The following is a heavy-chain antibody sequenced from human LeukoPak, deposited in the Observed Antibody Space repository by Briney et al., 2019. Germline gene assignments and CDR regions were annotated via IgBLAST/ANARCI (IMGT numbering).Heavy chain of an antibody. CDR1: AYSMNSLNY. J-gene: IGHJ5*02. CDR2: IHHSGST. Sequence: PSETLSLTCAVSAYSMNSLNYWGWIRQPPGKGLEWLASIHHSGSTDYNPSLKSRVTISIDTSKNQFSLKLTYVTAADTAVYSCARLGYCSSTSCYPDLWGQGTLVTVS. CDR3: ARLGYCSSTSCYPDL. D-gene: IGHD2-2*01. V-gene: IGHV4-38-2*01.